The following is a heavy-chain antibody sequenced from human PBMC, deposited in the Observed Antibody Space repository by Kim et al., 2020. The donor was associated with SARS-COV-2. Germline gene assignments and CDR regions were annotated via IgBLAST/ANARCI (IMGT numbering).Heavy chain of an antibody. D-gene: IGHD6-19*01. V-gene: IGHV3-9*01. CDR1: GFTFDDYA. Sequence: GGSLRLSCAASGFTFDDYAMHWVRQAPGKGLEWVSGISWNSGSIGYADSVKGRFTISRDNAKNSLYLQMNSLRAEDTALYYCAKDIGLGWLAPYYYGMDVWGRGTTVTVSS. CDR2: ISWNSGSI. CDR3: AKDIGLGWLAPYYYGMDV. J-gene: IGHJ6*02.